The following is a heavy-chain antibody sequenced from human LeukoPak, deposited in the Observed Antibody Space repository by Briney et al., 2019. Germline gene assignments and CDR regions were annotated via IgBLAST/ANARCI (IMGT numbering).Heavy chain of an antibody. CDR2: INHSGST. V-gene: IGHV4-34*01. Sequence: SETLSLTCAVYGGSFSGYYWSWIRQPPGKGLEWIGEINHSGSTNYNPSLKSRVTISVDTSKNQFSLKLSSVTAADTAVYYCARGRFVFVWGSYRYTDPLDHGGQGTLVTVSS. D-gene: IGHD3-16*02. J-gene: IGHJ4*02. CDR1: GGSFSGYY. CDR3: ARGRFVFVWGSYRYTDPLDH.